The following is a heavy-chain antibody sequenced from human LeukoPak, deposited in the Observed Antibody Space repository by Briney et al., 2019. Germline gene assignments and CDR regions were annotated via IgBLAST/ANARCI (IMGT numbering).Heavy chain of an antibody. CDR1: GYTFTSYD. D-gene: IGHD6-6*01. Sequence: ASVKVSCKASGYTFTSYDINCVRQATGQGLECMGWMNPNSGNTGYAQKFQGRVTMTRNTSISTAYMELSSLRSEDTAVYYCARGWSSLEVYDPWGQGTLVTVSS. CDR2: MNPNSGNT. J-gene: IGHJ5*02. V-gene: IGHV1-8*01. CDR3: ARGWSSLEVYDP.